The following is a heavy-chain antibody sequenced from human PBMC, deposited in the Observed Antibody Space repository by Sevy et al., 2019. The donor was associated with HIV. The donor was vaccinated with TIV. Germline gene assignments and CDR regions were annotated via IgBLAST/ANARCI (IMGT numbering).Heavy chain of an antibody. CDR3: ARSVYGSGTYLNDY. Sequence: ASVKVSCKASGYYFTGYYVHWVRQAPGQGLEWMGWINPNGGGTNIGQKFHGRVTMSRDTSITPAYMELIRLRSNETGVYYCARSVYGSGTYLNDYWGQGTLVTVSS. CDR2: INPNGGGT. D-gene: IGHD3-10*01. CDR1: GYYFTGYY. J-gene: IGHJ4*02. V-gene: IGHV1-2*02.